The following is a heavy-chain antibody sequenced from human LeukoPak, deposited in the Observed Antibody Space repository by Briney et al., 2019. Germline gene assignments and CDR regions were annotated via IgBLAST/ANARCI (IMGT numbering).Heavy chain of an antibody. V-gene: IGHV1-8*01. Sequence: GASVKVSCKASGYTFTSYDINWVRQATGQGLEWMGWMNPNSGNTGYAQKFQGRVTMTRNTSISTAYMELSSLRSEDTAVYYCARGRRSRVAATTGYYYYMGVWGKGTTVTVSS. CDR2: MNPNSGNT. CDR1: GYTFTSYD. D-gene: IGHD2-15*01. J-gene: IGHJ6*03. CDR3: ARGRRSRVAATTGYYYYMGV.